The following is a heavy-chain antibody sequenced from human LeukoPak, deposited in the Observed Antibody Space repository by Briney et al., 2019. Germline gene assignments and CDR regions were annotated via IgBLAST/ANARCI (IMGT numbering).Heavy chain of an antibody. D-gene: IGHD6-25*01. CDR2: IYYSGRT. V-gene: IGHV4-39*07. CDR3: ARDHQEYSSGSFGP. Sequence: SETLSLTCTVSGGSISSSSYYWGWIRQPPGKGLEWIGSIYYSGRTYYNPSLKSRVTISVDTSKNQFSLKLSSVTAADTAVYYCARDHQEYSSGSFGPWGQGTLVTVSS. CDR1: GGSISSSSYY. J-gene: IGHJ5*02.